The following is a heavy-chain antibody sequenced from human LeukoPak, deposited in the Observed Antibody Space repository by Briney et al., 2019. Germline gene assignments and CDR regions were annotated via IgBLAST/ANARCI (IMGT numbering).Heavy chain of an antibody. Sequence: SETLSLTCTVSGGSICSDYWTWIRQPPGKGLEYIGYIYYTGGTNYNPSLKSRVTISVDTSKNQFPLKLSSVTAADTAVYFCAKYGNSGSVIDNWGQGTLVTVSS. CDR3: AKYGNSGSVIDN. J-gene: IGHJ4*02. CDR1: GGSICSDY. D-gene: IGHD5-12*01. CDR2: IYYTGGT. V-gene: IGHV4-59*08.